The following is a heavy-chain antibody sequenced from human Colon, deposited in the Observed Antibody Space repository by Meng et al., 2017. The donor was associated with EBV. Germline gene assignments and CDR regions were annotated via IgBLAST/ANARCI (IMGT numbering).Heavy chain of an antibody. CDR3: VRVLRPGYSNKYHYYFDY. J-gene: IGHJ4*02. V-gene: IGHV4-39*07. CDR1: GGSINNNHFS. CDR2: IYYSAST. Sequence: LELLAQGPGLVKPPGALSLTCFVSGGSINNNHFSWGWIRQSPGRGLEWIGSIYYSASTYYNPSLRGRVTISVDTSKNQFSLRLSSVTAADTAVYYCVRVLRPGYSNKYHYYFDYWGQGTLVTVSS. D-gene: IGHD6-13*01.